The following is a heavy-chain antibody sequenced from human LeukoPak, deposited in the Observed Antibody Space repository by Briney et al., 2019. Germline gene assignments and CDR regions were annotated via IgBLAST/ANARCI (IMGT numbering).Heavy chain of an antibody. CDR3: ARGFLWFGELLYPAPFDY. CDR1: GFTFSDYY. CDR2: ISSSSSYT. V-gene: IGHV3-11*06. J-gene: IGHJ4*02. D-gene: IGHD3-10*01. Sequence: GGSLRLSCAASGFTFSDYYMSWIRQAPGQGLERVSYISSSSSYTNYADSVKGRFTISRDNAKNSLYLQMNSLRAEDTAVYYCARGFLWFGELLYPAPFDYWGQGTLVSDSS.